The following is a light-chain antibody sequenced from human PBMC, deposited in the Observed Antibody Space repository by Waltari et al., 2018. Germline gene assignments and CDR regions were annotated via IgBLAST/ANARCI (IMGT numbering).Light chain of an antibody. Sequence: QSVLTQPPSVSAAPGQRVTISCSGGSSNIGNNDVSWYQQFPGTAPKLLITDNNKPPFGMPDPFAGSKSRTSATLVITGLQTEDEAEYYCATWDRRLSVVVFGGGTKVTVL. CDR3: ATWDRRLSVVV. CDR1: SSNIGNND. CDR2: DNN. J-gene: IGLJ3*02. V-gene: IGLV1-51*01.